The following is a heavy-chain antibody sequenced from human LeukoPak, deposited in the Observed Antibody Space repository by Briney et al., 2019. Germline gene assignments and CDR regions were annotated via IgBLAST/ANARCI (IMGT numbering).Heavy chain of an antibody. CDR2: INPNSGGT. Sequence: ASVKVSCKASGYTFTGYYMHWVRQPPGQGLEWMGWINPNSGGTNYAQKFQGRVTMTRGTSISTAYMELSRLRSDDRAVYYCARDLSPFGVVIIGEENDYWGQGTLVTVSS. D-gene: IGHD3-3*01. CDR1: GYTFTGYY. J-gene: IGHJ4*02. V-gene: IGHV1-2*02. CDR3: ARDLSPFGVVIIGEENDY.